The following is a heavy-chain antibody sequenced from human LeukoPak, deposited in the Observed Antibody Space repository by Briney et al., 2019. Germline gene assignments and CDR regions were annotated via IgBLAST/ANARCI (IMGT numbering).Heavy chain of an antibody. D-gene: IGHD3-10*01. CDR1: GGSISSSSYY. CDR3: ARQDTMVRGVSTFDY. J-gene: IGHJ4*02. Sequence: PSETLSLTCTVSGGSISSSSYYWGWIRQPPGKGLEWIGSIYYSGSTYYNPSLKSRVTISVDTSKNQFSLKLSSVTAADTAVYYCARQDTMVRGVSTFDYWGQGTLVTVSS. CDR2: IYYSGST. V-gene: IGHV4-39*01.